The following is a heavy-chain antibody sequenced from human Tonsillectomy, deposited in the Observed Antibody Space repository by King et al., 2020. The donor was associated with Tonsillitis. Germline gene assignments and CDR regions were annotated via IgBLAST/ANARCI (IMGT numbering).Heavy chain of an antibody. V-gene: IGHV4-38-2*02. CDR2: IYHSGST. CDR3: ARDGSLQWLGKYYFDY. J-gene: IGHJ4*02. D-gene: IGHD6-19*01. CDR1: GYSISSGYY. Sequence: VQLQESGPGLVKPSETLSLTCAVSGYSISSGYYWGWIRQPPGKGLEWIGSIYHSGSTYYNPSLNSRVTISLDTTKNQFSLTLSSVTAADTAVYYCARDGSLQWLGKYYFDYWGQGTLVTVSS.